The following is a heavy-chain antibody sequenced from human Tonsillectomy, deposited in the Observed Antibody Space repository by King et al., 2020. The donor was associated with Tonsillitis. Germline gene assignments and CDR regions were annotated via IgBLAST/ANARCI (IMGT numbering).Heavy chain of an antibody. J-gene: IGHJ5*02. CDR3: AKGGDTSTWYLNLNWCDP. CDR1: GFTFSSYA. D-gene: IGHD6-13*01. V-gene: IGHV3-23*04. Sequence: VQLVESGGGLVQPGGSLRLSCAASGFTFSSYAMSWVRQAPGKGLEWVSAISGSGGSTFYADSVKGRFTISRDNSKNTLYLQMYSLRAEDTAVYYCAKGGDTSTWYLNLNWCDPWGQGTLVTVSS. CDR2: ISGSGGST.